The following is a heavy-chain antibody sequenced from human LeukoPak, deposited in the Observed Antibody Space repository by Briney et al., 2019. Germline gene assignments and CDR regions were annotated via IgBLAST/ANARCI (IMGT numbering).Heavy chain of an antibody. CDR2: ISGSGGST. D-gene: IGHD3-9*01. J-gene: IGHJ4*02. V-gene: IGHV3-23*01. CDR1: GFTFSSYW. Sequence: PGGSLRLSCAASGFTFSSYWMSWVRQAPGKGLEWVSSISGSGGSTYYADSVKGRFTISRDNSKTTLYLQMNSLRAEDTAVYYCAKDPYDTYFDYWGQGTLVTVSS. CDR3: AKDPYDTYFDY.